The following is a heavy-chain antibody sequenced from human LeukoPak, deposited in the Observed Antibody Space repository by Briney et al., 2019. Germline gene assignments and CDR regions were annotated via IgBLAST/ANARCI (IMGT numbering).Heavy chain of an antibody. CDR3: ARGAGTTVYYMDV. D-gene: IGHD1-7*01. J-gene: IGHJ6*03. CDR1: GFTFSGSA. V-gene: IGHV3-30*15. CDR2: LSSVGSNK. Sequence: PGGSQRLSCAASGFTFSGSAMHWVPQSPGKGLVWVAVLSSVGSNKYYADSVKGQFTISRDNSNNTLYLQMSSLRPEDTAVYYCARGAGTTVYYMDVWGKKTTVTVSS.